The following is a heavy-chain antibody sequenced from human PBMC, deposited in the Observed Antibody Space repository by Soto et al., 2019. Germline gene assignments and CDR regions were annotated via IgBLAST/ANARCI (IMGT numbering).Heavy chain of an antibody. D-gene: IGHD3-10*01. CDR1: GGTFSSYA. J-gene: IGHJ3*02. Sequence: QVQLVQSGTEVKKPGSSVKVSCKASGGTFSSYAISWVRQAPGQGLEWMGGIIPIFGTANYAQKFEGRVTITADESTSTAYMELSSLRSEDTAVYYCARLSFGELFSSAFDIWGQGTMVTVSS. CDR3: ARLSFGELFSSAFDI. CDR2: IIPIFGTA. V-gene: IGHV1-69*12.